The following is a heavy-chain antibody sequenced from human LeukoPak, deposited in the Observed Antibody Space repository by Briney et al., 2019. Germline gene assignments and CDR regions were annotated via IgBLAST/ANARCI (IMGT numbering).Heavy chain of an antibody. CDR3: ARDPGYCSGGSCQYYYYYYMDV. CDR1: GFTFSGFA. V-gene: IGHV3-23*01. D-gene: IGHD2-15*01. CDR2: ISRSGEST. J-gene: IGHJ6*03. Sequence: GGTLRLSCAASGFTFSGFAMSWIRQAPGKGLEWVSSISRSGESTFYADSVRGRFTISRDNAKNSLYLQMNSLRAEDTAVYYCARDPGYCSGGSCQYYYYYYMDVWGKGTTVTVSS.